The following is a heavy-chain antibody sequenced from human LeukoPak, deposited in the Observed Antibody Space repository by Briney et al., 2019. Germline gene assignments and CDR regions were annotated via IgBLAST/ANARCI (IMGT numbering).Heavy chain of an antibody. D-gene: IGHD2-8*02. J-gene: IGHJ4*02. CDR2: IWYDGSKK. CDR1: GFIFSDYY. Sequence: PGGSLRLSCVASGFIFSDYYMSWIRQAPGKGLEWVAVIWYDGSKKYYADSVKGRFTISRDNSKNTLYLQMDSLRAEDTAVYYCARYNTGSVDYWGQGTLVTVSS. V-gene: IGHV3-33*08. CDR3: ARYNTGSVDY.